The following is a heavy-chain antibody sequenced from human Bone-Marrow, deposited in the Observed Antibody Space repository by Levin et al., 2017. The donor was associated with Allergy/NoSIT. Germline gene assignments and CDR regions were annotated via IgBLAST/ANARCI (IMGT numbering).Heavy chain of an antibody. J-gene: IGHJ2*01. CDR1: DFTFSAYN. CDR2: IRNSRSSI. V-gene: IGHV3-21*01. Sequence: RGESLKISCAASDFTFSAYNMNWVRQTPGRGLEWVSSIRNSRSSIFYADSVKGRFIISRDNAKNLLYLEVNSLRPEDTAVYYCARSARWGYWYFDLWGRGTLVSVSS. D-gene: IGHD7-27*01. CDR3: ARSARWGYWYFDL.